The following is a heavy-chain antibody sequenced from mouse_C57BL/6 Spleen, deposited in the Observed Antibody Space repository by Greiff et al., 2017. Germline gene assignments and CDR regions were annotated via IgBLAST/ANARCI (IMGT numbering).Heavy chain of an antibody. CDR1: GYSITSGYD. V-gene: IGHV3-1*01. Sequence: VQLQQSGPGMVKPSQSLSLTCTVTGYSITSGYDWHWIRHFPGNKLEWMGYISYSGSTNYNPSLKSRISITHDTSKNHFFLKLNSVTTEDTATYYCARAGYSNYGWFAYWGQGTLVTVSA. CDR3: ARAGYSNYGWFAY. CDR2: ISYSGST. D-gene: IGHD2-5*01. J-gene: IGHJ3*01.